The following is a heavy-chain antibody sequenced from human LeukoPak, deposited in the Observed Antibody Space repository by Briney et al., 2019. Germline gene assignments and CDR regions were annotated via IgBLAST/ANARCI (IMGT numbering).Heavy chain of an antibody. J-gene: IGHJ6*02. V-gene: IGHV3-30*03. CDR3: ARDGPDIVVVPAANYYYYGMDV. D-gene: IGHD2-2*01. CDR1: GFTFSSYG. CDR2: ISYDGSNK. Sequence: PGRSLRLSCAASGFTFSSYGMHWVRQAPGKGLEWVAVISYDGSNKYYADSVKGRFTISRDNSKNTLYLQMNSLRAEDTAVYYCARDGPDIVVVPAANYYYYGMDVWGQGTTVTVSS.